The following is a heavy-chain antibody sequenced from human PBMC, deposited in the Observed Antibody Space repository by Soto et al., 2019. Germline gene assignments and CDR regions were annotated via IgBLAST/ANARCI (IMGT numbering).Heavy chain of an antibody. Sequence: ASVKVSCKASGYTFTSYYMHWVRQAPGQGLEWMGIINPSGGSTSYAQKFQGRVTITRDTSASTAYMELSSLRSEDTAVYYCARDVAVAADFDPWGQGTLVTVS. CDR1: GYTFTSYY. D-gene: IGHD6-19*01. V-gene: IGHV1-46*01. CDR2: INPSGGST. CDR3: ARDVAVAADFDP. J-gene: IGHJ5*02.